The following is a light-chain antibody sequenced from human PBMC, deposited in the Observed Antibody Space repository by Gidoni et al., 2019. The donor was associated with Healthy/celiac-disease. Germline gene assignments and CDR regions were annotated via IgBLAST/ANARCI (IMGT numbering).Light chain of an antibody. V-gene: IGKV1-17*01. CDR1: QGIRHD. CDR3: LQHNSYPLT. Sequence: DIKMTQSPSSLSASVGDRVTIICRASQGIRHDLGWYQQKPGKAPKRLIYAASSLQSGVPSRFSGSGSGTEFTLTIRSLQPEDFATYYCLQHNSYPLTFGGGTKVEIK. J-gene: IGKJ4*01. CDR2: AAS.